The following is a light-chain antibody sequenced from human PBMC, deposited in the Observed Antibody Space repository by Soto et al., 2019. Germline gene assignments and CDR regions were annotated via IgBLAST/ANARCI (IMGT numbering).Light chain of an antibody. Sequence: IQMTQSPSALAASLGDRVTMSCRARQSISMWLAWYQQKPGQAPKLLIYDASILESGVPSRFSGSGSGTEFTLTISSLQPDDFATYYCQQYNSYRTFGQGTKVDIK. CDR2: DAS. CDR3: QQYNSYRT. J-gene: IGKJ1*01. CDR1: QSISMW. V-gene: IGKV1-5*01.